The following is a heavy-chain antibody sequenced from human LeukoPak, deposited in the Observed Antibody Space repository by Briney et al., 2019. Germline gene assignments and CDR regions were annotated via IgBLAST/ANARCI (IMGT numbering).Heavy chain of an antibody. J-gene: IGHJ6*02. CDR3: ASRYSSRKRSYYYYGMDV. D-gene: IGHD6-13*01. V-gene: IGHV3-11*01. CDR2: ISSSGSSI. CDR1: GFTFSDYY. Sequence: GGSLRLSCVASGFTFSDYYMSWIRQAPGKGLEWVSYISSSGSSITYADSVKGRFTISRDNAKNTLYLQMNSLRAEDTAVYYCASRYSSRKRSYYYYGMDVWGQGTTVTVSS.